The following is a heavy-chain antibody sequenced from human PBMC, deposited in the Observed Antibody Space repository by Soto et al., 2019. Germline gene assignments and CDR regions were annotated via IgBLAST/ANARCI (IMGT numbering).Heavy chain of an antibody. CDR2: IIPILGIA. CDR1: GGTFSSYT. Sequence: VALVKVSCKASGGTFSSYTISWVRQAPGQGVEWMGRIIPILGIANYAQKFQGRVTITADKSTSTAYMELSSLRSEDTAVYYCASGALGRYDFWSGYNNWFDPWGQGTLVTVSS. D-gene: IGHD3-3*01. J-gene: IGHJ5*02. V-gene: IGHV1-69*02. CDR3: ASGALGRYDFWSGYNNWFDP.